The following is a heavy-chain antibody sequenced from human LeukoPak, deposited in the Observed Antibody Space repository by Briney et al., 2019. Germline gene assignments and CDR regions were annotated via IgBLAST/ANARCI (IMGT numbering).Heavy chain of an antibody. V-gene: IGHV3-23*01. D-gene: IGHD1-26*01. Sequence: GGSLRLSCAASGFTFSSYAMSWVRQAPGKGLEWVSAISGSGGSTYYADSVKGRFTISRDNSKNTLYLQVNSLRAEDTAVYYCAKDLGIVGANFDYWGQGTLVTVSS. J-gene: IGHJ4*02. CDR1: GFTFSSYA. CDR3: AKDLGIVGANFDY. CDR2: ISGSGGST.